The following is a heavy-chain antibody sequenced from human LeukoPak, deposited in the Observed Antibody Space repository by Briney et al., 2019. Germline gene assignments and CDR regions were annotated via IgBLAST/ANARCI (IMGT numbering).Heavy chain of an antibody. CDR2: INFDGSST. J-gene: IGHJ3*02. D-gene: IGHD1-14*01. V-gene: IGHV3-74*01. CDR1: GFTFRSYW. Sequence: GSLRLSCAASGFTFRSYWMHWVRQAPGKGLVWVSRINFDGSSTSYADSVKGRFTISRDNAKNTLFLQMNSLRAEDTAVYYCARDPENKDAFDIWGQGTMVTVSS. CDR3: ARDPENKDAFDI.